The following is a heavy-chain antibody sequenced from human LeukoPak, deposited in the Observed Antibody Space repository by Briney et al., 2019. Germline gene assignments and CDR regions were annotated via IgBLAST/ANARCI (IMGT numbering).Heavy chain of an antibody. CDR1: GFTFSSYA. J-gene: IGHJ4*02. Sequence: GGSLRLSCSASGFTFSSYAMHWVRQAPGKGLEYVSAISSNGGSTYYADSVKGRFTISRDNSKNTLYLQMDGLRVEDTAVYYCAKVGAVAAVENWGQGTLVTVSS. CDR2: ISSNGGST. D-gene: IGHD6-19*01. V-gene: IGHV3-64*04. CDR3: AKVGAVAAVEN.